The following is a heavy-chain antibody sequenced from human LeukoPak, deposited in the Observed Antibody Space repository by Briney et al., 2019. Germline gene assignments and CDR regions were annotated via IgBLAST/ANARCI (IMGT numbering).Heavy chain of an antibody. J-gene: IGHJ5*02. V-gene: IGHV3-21*01. Sequence: GSLRLSCAASGFTFSSYSVNWVRQAPGKGLEWVPCISSSSRYIYYADSVKGRFTISRDNAKNSLYLQMNSLRAADTAVYYCARVRGTVNWFDPWGQGTLVSVS. CDR3: ARVRGTVNWFDP. D-gene: IGHD4-11*01. CDR2: ISSSSRYI. CDR1: GFTFSSYS.